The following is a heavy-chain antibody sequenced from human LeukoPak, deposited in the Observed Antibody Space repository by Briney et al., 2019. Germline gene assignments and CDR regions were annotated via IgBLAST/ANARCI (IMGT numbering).Heavy chain of an antibody. Sequence: PGGSLRLSCAASGFTFSSYAMSWVRQAPGKGLEWVSAISGSGGSTYYADSVKGRFTISRDNSKNTLYLQMNSLRAEDTAVYYCAKGLYCSSTSCSTHYYYYGMDVWGKGTTVTVSS. CDR1: GFTFSSYA. V-gene: IGHV3-23*01. CDR2: ISGSGGST. CDR3: AKGLYCSSTSCSTHYYYYGMDV. J-gene: IGHJ6*04. D-gene: IGHD2-2*01.